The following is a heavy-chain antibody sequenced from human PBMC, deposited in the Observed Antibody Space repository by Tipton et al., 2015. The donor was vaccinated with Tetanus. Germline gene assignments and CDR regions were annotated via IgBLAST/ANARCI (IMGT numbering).Heavy chain of an antibody. CDR2: IKQDGSEK. D-gene: IGHD3-9*01. J-gene: IGHJ4*02. Sequence: SLRLSCAAPGFTFSSYWMSWVRQAPGKGLEWVANIKQDGSEKYYVDSVKGRFTISRDNAKNSLYLQMNSLRAEDTAVYYCARTYYDILTGYYSTTGGFDYWGQGTLVTVSS. CDR3: ARTYYDILTGYYSTTGGFDY. V-gene: IGHV3-7*01. CDR1: GFTFSSYW.